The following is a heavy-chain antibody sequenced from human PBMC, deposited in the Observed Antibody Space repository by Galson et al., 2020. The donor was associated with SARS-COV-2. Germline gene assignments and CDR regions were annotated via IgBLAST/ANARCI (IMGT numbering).Heavy chain of an antibody. CDR2: IAHDGGIK. Sequence: QLGESLKISCAASGFTFTNYAIHWVRQAPGKGLEWVAVIAHDGGIKVYADSVMGRFTISRDNSENMLFLQMNSLRVDDTAVYYCARDVSGGASDIWGQGTMVTFSS. V-gene: IGHV3-30*04. CDR1: GFTFTNYA. CDR3: ARDVSGGASDI. D-gene: IGHD1-26*01. J-gene: IGHJ3*02.